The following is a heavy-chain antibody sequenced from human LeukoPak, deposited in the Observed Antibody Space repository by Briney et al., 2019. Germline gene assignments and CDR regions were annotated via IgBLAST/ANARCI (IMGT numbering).Heavy chain of an antibody. Sequence: GGSLRLSCAASGFTFSSYGMHWVRQAPGKGLEWVAFIRYDGSNKYYTDSVKGRFTISRDNSKNTLYLQMNSLRAEDTAVYYCAKDLAVAARPWDYWGQGTLVTVSS. CDR3: AKDLAVAARPWDY. CDR2: IRYDGSNK. CDR1: GFTFSSYG. J-gene: IGHJ4*02. D-gene: IGHD6-19*01. V-gene: IGHV3-30*02.